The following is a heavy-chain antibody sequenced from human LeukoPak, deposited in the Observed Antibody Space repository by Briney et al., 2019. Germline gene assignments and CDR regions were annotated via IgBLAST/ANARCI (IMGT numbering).Heavy chain of an antibody. Sequence: GGSLRLSCAASGFTFDTYWMHWVRQAPGKGLVWVSRIHRDGNNINYADFAQGRFTVSRDNAKNTLYLQMHSLRVEDTAMYYCARGLRDRYGMDVWGQGTTVTVSS. V-gene: IGHV3-74*01. CDR1: GFTFDTYW. J-gene: IGHJ6*02. CDR2: IHRDGNNI. CDR3: ARGLRDRYGMDV.